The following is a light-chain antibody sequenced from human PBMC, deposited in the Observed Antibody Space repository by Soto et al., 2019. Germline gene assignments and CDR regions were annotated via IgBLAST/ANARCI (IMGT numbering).Light chain of an antibody. CDR2: DAS. J-gene: IGKJ1*01. Sequence: ERLLTQSPTTLSVSPGEGATFCCRASQRINTKIARYQLKPGQDPRHLIYDASIRATGIPARFSGSGSGTEFSLTINSLQSEDFGVYFCQQYDQWWTFGQGTKVDI. CDR3: QQYDQWWT. CDR1: QRINTK. V-gene: IGKV3-15*01.